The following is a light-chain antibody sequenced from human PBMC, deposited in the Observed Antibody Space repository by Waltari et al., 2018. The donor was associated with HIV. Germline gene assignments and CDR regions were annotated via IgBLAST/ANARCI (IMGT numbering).Light chain of an antibody. Sequence: SYQLTEPPSVSVPPGQPASITWSVDNLRDRCACRHQQTPAQSPVLVIYQDSNRPSGIPERFSGSNSGNTATLTISGTQAMDEADYYCQAWDSSTVVFGRGTKLTVL. CDR3: QAWDSSTVV. CDR1: NLRDRC. CDR2: QDS. V-gene: IGLV3-1*01. J-gene: IGLJ2*01.